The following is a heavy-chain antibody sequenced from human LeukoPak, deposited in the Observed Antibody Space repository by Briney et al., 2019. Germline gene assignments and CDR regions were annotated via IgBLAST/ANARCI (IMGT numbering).Heavy chain of an antibody. V-gene: IGHV4-30-2*01. CDR1: GGSISSGGYY. CDR3: TRVDQYSSSWYYFDY. D-gene: IGHD6-13*01. J-gene: IGHJ4*02. Sequence: SETLSLTCTVSGGSISSGGYYWSWIRQPPGKGLEWIGYIYHSGSTYYNPSLKSRVTISVDRSKNQFSLKLSSVTAADTAVYYCTRVDQYSSSWYYFDYWGQGTLVTVSS. CDR2: IYHSGST.